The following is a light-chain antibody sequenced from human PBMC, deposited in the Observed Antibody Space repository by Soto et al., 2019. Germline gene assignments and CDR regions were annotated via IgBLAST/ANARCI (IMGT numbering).Light chain of an antibody. CDR2: AAS. V-gene: IGKV1-39*01. CDR1: QSISSY. Sequence: DIQMTQSPSSLSASVGDRVTITCRASQSISSYLNWYQQKPGKAPKLLIYAASSLQSGVPSTFSGSGSGTDFTLTISSLQPEDFATYYCQQYDNLPRTFGQGTKVDIK. J-gene: IGKJ2*02. CDR3: QQYDNLPRT.